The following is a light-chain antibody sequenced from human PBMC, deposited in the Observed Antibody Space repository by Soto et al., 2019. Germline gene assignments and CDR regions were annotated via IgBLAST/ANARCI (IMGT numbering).Light chain of an antibody. CDR1: QSVSIK. CDR3: QQYNNWAPIT. CDR2: DTS. J-gene: IGKJ5*01. Sequence: EIVMTQSPATLSVSPGERATLSCRASQSVSIKLAWYQQKPGQAPRLLIYDTSTRATGIPARFSGSGSGTEFTLTTTSLLSEDFAVSYYQQYNNWAPITFGQGTGLEIK. V-gene: IGKV3-15*01.